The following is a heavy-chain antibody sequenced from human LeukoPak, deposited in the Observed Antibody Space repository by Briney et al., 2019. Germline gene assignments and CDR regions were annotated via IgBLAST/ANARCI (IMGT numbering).Heavy chain of an antibody. Sequence: SETLSLTCTVSVGSISTYYWSWIRQPPGKGLEWIGYIYYTGSPTYNPSLRSQFTISIDTPKNQLSLKLNSVTAADTAVYYCARVARGPVELWGQGTLVTVSS. V-gene: IGHV4-59*01. CDR3: ARVARGPVEL. J-gene: IGHJ4*02. CDR2: IYYTGSP. D-gene: IGHD1-7*01. CDR1: VGSISTYY.